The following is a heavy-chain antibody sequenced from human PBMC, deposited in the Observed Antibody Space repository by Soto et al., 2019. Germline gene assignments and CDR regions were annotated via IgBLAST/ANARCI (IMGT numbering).Heavy chain of an antibody. Sequence: QVQLVESGGGVVQPGRSLRLSCAASGFTFSSYGMHWVRQAPGKGLEWVAVISYDGSNKYYADSVKGRFTISRDNSKNTLYLQMNSLRAEDTAVYYCAKCRVQWLVHHWGQGTLVTVSS. J-gene: IGHJ4*02. D-gene: IGHD6-19*01. V-gene: IGHV3-30*18. CDR2: ISYDGSNK. CDR1: GFTFSSYG. CDR3: AKCRVQWLVHH.